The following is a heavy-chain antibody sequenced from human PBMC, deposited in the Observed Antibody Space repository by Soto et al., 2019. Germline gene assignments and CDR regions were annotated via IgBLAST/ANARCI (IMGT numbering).Heavy chain of an antibody. J-gene: IGHJ4*02. D-gene: IGHD3-22*01. V-gene: IGHV3-64D*06. CDR1: GCTFSSYD. Sequence: PGGSLRLSCSASGCTFSSYDIHWVREAPGKGLECVSSISSDGSTYYAVSVKGRFTISRDNSRNTLYLRMSSLRAEDTAVYYCVKPPGYYYHRTTYYSVWGQGTLVTVSS. CDR2: ISSDGST. CDR3: VKPPGYYYHRTTYYSV.